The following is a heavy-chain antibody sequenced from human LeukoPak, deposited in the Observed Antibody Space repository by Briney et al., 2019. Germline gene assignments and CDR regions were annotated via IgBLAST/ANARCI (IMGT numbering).Heavy chain of an antibody. CDR1: GSSFTSYW. CDR2: IYPGDSDT. CDR3: ARSWVAGYGTVLDY. V-gene: IGHV5-51*01. Sequence: GAPLKISCKGSGSSFTSYWIGWVRQMPGKGLEWMGIIYPGDSDTRYSPSFQGQVTISVDKSISTAYLQWSSLKASDTAMYYCARSWVAGYGTVLDYWGQGTLVTVSS. D-gene: IGHD6-19*01. J-gene: IGHJ4*02.